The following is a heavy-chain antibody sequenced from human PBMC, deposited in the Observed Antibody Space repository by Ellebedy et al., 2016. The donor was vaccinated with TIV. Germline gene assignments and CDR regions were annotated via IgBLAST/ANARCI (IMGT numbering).Heavy chain of an antibody. V-gene: IGHV3-11*03. CDR1: GFTFSDYY. D-gene: IGHD3-3*01. Sequence: GESLKISXAASGFTFSDYYMSWIRQAPGKGLEWVSYISSSSSYTNYADSVKGRFTISRDNAKNSLYLQMNSLRAEDTAVYYCARLEGHDDWGQGTLVTVSS. CDR2: ISSSSSYT. J-gene: IGHJ4*02. CDR3: ARLEGHDD.